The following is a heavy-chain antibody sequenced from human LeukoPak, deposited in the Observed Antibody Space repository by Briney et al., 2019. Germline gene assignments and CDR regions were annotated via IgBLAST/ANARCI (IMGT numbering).Heavy chain of an antibody. CDR3: AREMHIVVVTAMSPTNPLWY. D-gene: IGHD2-21*02. V-gene: IGHV1-18*01. Sequence: ASVKVSCKASGYTFTSYGISWVRQAPGQGLEWMGWISAYNGNTNYAQKLQGRVTMTTDTSTSTAYMELRSLRSDDTAVYYCAREMHIVVVTAMSPTNPLWYWGRGTLVTVSS. CDR1: GYTFTSYG. CDR2: ISAYNGNT. J-gene: IGHJ4*02.